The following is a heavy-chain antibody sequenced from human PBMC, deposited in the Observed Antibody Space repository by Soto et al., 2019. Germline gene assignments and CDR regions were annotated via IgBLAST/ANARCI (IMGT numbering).Heavy chain of an antibody. V-gene: IGHV4-30-4*01. J-gene: IGHJ6*02. CDR2: IYYSGST. Sequence: TLSLTCTVSGGSISSGDYYWSWIRQPPGKGLEWIGYIYYSGSTYYNPSLKSRVTISVDTSKNQFSLKLSSVTAADTAVYYCARDLAHCSSTSCSRMDVWGQGTTVTVS. CDR1: GGSISSGDYY. D-gene: IGHD2-2*01. CDR3: ARDLAHCSSTSCSRMDV.